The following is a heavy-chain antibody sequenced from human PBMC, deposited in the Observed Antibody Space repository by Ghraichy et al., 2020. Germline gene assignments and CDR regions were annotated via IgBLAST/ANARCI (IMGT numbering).Heavy chain of an antibody. V-gene: IGHV1-2*02. D-gene: IGHD2-2*01. CDR3: ARDIHCSSTSCYYYYYGMDV. CDR2: INPNSGGT. Sequence: ASVKVSCKASGYTFTGYYMHWVRQAPGQGLEWMGWINPNSGGTNYAQKFQGRVTMTRDTSISTAYMELSRLRSDDTAVYYCARDIHCSSTSCYYYYYGMDVWGQGTTVTVSS. J-gene: IGHJ6*02. CDR1: GYTFTGYY.